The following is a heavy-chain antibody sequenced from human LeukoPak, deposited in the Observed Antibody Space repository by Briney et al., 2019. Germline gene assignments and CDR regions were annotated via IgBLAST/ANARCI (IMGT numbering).Heavy chain of an antibody. Sequence: GGSLRLSCAASGFIFSNAWINWVRQAPGKGLEWVGHIKSKTDGGTTDYAAPVKGRFTISRDDSKNTLYLQMNSLKTEDTAVYYCIRYGYNLAEYYQHWGQGTLVTVSS. CDR1: GFIFSNAW. CDR2: IKSKTDGGTT. D-gene: IGHD5-24*01. V-gene: IGHV3-15*07. J-gene: IGHJ1*01. CDR3: IRYGYNLAEYYQH.